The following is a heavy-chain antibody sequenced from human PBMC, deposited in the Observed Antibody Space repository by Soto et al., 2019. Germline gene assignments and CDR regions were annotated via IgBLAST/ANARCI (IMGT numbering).Heavy chain of an antibody. Sequence: QVQLLQSGAEVKKPGSSVRVSCEASGGTFRTYAISWVRQAPGQGLEWMGEIIPIFGTINYAQKFQSRLTITADESTATVYMDLRSLRSYDTALYYCAKGAVAGTPTSYYYYGMDVWGQGTTVTVSS. V-gene: IGHV1-69*12. CDR1: GGTFRTYA. J-gene: IGHJ6*02. D-gene: IGHD6-19*01. CDR3: AKGAVAGTPTSYYYYGMDV. CDR2: IIPIFGTI.